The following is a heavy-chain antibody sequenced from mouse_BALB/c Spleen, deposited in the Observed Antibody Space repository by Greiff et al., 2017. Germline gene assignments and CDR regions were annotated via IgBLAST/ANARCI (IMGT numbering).Heavy chain of an antibody. D-gene: IGHD2-2*01. CDR3: ARWLPYYFDY. Sequence: QVHVKQSGAELAKPGASVKMSCKASGYTFTSYWMHWVKQRPGQGLEWIGYINPSTGYTEYNQKFKDKATLTADKSSSTAYMQLSSLTSEDSAVYYCARWLPYYFDYWGQGTTLTVSS. CDR2: INPSTGYT. J-gene: IGHJ2*01. V-gene: IGHV1-7*01. CDR1: GYTFTSYW.